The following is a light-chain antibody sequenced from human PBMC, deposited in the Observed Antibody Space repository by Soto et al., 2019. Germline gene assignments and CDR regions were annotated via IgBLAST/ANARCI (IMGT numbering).Light chain of an antibody. CDR1: SSDIGGYNF. Sequence: QSALTQPASVSGSPGQSITIACTGTSSDIGGYNFVSWYQQNPGKAPKLLIYDVGNRPSGVSNRFSGSKSGNTASLTISGLQAEDEAHYYCNSYRTVSTYVFGTGTKVTVL. J-gene: IGLJ1*01. V-gene: IGLV2-14*01. CDR2: DVG. CDR3: NSYRTVSTYV.